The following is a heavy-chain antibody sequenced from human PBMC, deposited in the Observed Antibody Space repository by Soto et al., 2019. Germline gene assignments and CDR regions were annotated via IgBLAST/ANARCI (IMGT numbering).Heavy chain of an antibody. CDR1: GYTFTSYG. J-gene: IGHJ2*01. D-gene: IGHD1-26*01. Sequence: QVPLVQSGAEVKKPGAAVKVSCKASGYTFTSYGLSWVRQAPGQGPEWMGWISAYNGNTNYAQKLQRRVTMTTDTSTSTAYMELRSLRSDDTAVYYCAGDLTYYGDWYFDLWGRGTLVTVSS. V-gene: IGHV1-18*01. CDR3: AGDLTYYGDWYFDL. CDR2: ISAYNGNT.